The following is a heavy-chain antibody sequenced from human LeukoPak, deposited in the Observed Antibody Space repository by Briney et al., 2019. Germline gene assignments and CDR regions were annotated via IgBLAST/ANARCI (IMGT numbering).Heavy chain of an antibody. CDR1: GGSISSHY. V-gene: IGHV4-59*11. D-gene: IGHD3-22*01. Sequence: SETLSLTCTVSGGSISSHYWSWIRQPPGKGLEWIGYIYYSGSTNYNPSLKSRVTISVDTSKNQFSLKLSSVTAADTAVYYCARVVSSGYYLNWFDPWGQGTLVTVSS. CDR2: IYYSGST. J-gene: IGHJ5*02. CDR3: ARVVSSGYYLNWFDP.